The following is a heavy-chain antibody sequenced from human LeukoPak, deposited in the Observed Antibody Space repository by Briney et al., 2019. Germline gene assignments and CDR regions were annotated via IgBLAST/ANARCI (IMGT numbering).Heavy chain of an antibody. CDR1: GYTFTNYG. D-gene: IGHD2-21*02. J-gene: IGHJ3*02. Sequence: ASVKVSCKASGYTFTNYGINWVRQAPGQGLEWMGWISAYNGNTKHAQKLQGRVTMTTDTSTSTAYMELRSLRSDDTAVYYCARDSLAYCGGDCYSDAFDIWGQGTMVSVSS. CDR2: ISAYNGNT. CDR3: ARDSLAYCGGDCYSDAFDI. V-gene: IGHV1-18*01.